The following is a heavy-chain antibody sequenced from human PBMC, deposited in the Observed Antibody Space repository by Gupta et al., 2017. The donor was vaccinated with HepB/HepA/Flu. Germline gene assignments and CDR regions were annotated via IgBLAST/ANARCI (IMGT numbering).Heavy chain of an antibody. V-gene: IGHV3-30*18. CDR3: AKDHDRGVGELLGFDY. D-gene: IGHD3-10*01. CDR2: MSYDGENI. Sequence: QVHLVESGGGVVQPGRSLRLSCVGSGFTFSTYGMHWVRQAPGKGVEWVAYMSYDGENIYYGESGKGRFSISRDNSKNTVVLQMDSLRTDEMAIYYCAKDHDRGVGELLGFDYWGQGTLVTVSS. J-gene: IGHJ4*02. CDR1: GFTFSTYG.